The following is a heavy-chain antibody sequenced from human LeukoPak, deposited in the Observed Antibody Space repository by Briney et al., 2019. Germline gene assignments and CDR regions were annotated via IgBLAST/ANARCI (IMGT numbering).Heavy chain of an antibody. CDR3: ARAKHAIRYFDYMDV. Sequence: GGSLRLSCAASGFTSDDYGMSWVRQAPGKGLEWVSGINWNGGRTGYADSVKGRFTISRDNAKNSLYLQMNSLRAEDTALYYCARAKHAIRYFDYMDVWGKGTTVTVSS. D-gene: IGHD3-9*01. CDR2: INWNGGRT. J-gene: IGHJ6*03. CDR1: GFTSDDYG. V-gene: IGHV3-20*04.